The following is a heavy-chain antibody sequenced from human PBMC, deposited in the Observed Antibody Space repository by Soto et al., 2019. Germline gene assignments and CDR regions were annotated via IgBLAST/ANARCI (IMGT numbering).Heavy chain of an antibody. Sequence: GGSLRLSCAASGFTFSSYEMNWVRQAPGKGLEWVSYISSSGSTIYYADSVKGRFTISRDTDKNSLYLQMNSLRAEDAAFYYCARGALFDFWSGYLLAPWGFDLWGRGTLVTVSS. CDR3: ARGALFDFWSGYLLAPWGFDL. V-gene: IGHV3-48*03. D-gene: IGHD3-3*01. CDR2: ISSSGSTI. J-gene: IGHJ2*01. CDR1: GFTFSSYE.